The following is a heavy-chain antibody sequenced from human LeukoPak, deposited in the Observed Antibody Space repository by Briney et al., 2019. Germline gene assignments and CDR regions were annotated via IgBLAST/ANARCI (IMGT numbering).Heavy chain of an antibody. D-gene: IGHD6-13*01. CDR1: GFTFGDYA. V-gene: IGHV3-49*04. Sequence: GGSLRLSCTASGFTFGDYAMSWVRQAPGKGLEWVGFIRSKAYGGTTEYAASVKGRFTISRDDSKSIAYLQMNSLKTEDTAVYYCTRGYSSSWQIYYYYYMDVWGKGTTVTVSS. J-gene: IGHJ6*03. CDR2: IRSKAYGGTT. CDR3: TRGYSSSWQIYYYYYMDV.